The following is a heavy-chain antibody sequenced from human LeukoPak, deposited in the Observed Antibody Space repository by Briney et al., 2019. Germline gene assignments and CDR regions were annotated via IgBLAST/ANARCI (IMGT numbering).Heavy chain of an antibody. CDR3: ARAPPAAFFDY. D-gene: IGHD2-2*01. CDR2: IYSGGST. V-gene: IGHV3-66*01. Sequence: GGSLRLSCAASGFTVSSNYMSWVRQAPGKGLEWVSVIYSGGSTYYTDSVKGRFTISRDNSKNTLYLQMNSLRAEDTAVYYCARAPPAAFFDYWGQGTLATVSS. J-gene: IGHJ4*02. CDR1: GFTVSSNY.